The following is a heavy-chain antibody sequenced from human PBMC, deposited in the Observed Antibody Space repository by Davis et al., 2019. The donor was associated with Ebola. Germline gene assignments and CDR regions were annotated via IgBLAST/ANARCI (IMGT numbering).Heavy chain of an antibody. Sequence: PSETLSLTCAVYGGSFSGYYWSWIRQPAGKGLEWIGRIYTSGSTNYNPSLKSRVTISVDTSKNQFSLKLSSVTAADTAVYYCARAPLNYYYYMDVWGKGTTVTVSS. CDR2: IYTSGST. CDR3: ARAPLNYYYYMDV. V-gene: IGHV4-59*10. J-gene: IGHJ6*03. CDR1: GGSFSGYY.